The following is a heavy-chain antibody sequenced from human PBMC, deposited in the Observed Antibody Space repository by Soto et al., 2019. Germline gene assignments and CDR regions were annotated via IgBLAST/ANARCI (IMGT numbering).Heavy chain of an antibody. J-gene: IGHJ6*03. D-gene: IGHD3-10*01. CDR1: GGSISSGGYY. CDR3: ARDLRPGMVRGGADYMDV. V-gene: IGHV4-31*03. CDR2: IYYSGST. Sequence: PSETLSLTCTVSGGSISSGGYYWSWIRQHPGKGLEWIGYIYYSGSTYYNPSLKSRVTISVDTSKNQFSLELSSVTAADTAVYYCARDLRPGMVRGGADYMDVWGKGTTVTVSS.